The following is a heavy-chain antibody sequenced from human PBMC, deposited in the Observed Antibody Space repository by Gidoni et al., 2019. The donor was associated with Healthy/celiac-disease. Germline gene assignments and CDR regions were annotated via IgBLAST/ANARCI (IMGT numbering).Heavy chain of an antibody. V-gene: IGHV1-3*04. CDR2: INTGDGNT. CDR1: GYTFTSFA. D-gene: IGHD1-7*01. Sequence: QVQLVQSGAEVKKPGASVKVSCKASGYTFTSFAMHWVRQAPGQRLEWMGWINTGDGNTKYSQKFQDRVTITRDTSASTAYMELSSLTSEDTAVYYCARANWNYVRLYYFDYWGQGTPVTVSS. CDR3: ARANWNYVRLYYFDY. J-gene: IGHJ4*02.